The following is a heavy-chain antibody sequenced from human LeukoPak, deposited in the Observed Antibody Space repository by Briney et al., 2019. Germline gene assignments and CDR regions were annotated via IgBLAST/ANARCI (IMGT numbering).Heavy chain of an antibody. J-gene: IGHJ4*02. CDR2: INPNSGGT. V-gene: IGHV1-2*02. CDR1: GYTFTGYY. D-gene: IGHD5-12*01. CDR3: ARVGRLGANVFDY. Sequence: ASVKVSCKASGYTFTGYYMHWVRQAPGQGLEWMGWINPNSGGTNYAQKFQGRVTMTRDTSISTAYMELSRLRSDDTAVYCCARVGRLGANVFDYWGQGTLVTVSS.